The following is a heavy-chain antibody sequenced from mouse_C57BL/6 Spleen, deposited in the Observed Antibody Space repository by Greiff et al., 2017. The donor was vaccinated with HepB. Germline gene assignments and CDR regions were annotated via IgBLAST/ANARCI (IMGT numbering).Heavy chain of an antibody. CDR3: ARQIPGSSSPFDV. CDR1: GFTFSSYG. J-gene: IGHJ1*03. Sequence: EVHLVESGGDLVKPGGSLKLSCAASGFTFSSYGMSWVRQTPDKRLEWVATISSGGSYTYYPDSVKGRFTISRDNAKNTLYLQMSSLKSEDTAMYYCARQIPGSSSPFDVWGTGTTVTVSS. D-gene: IGHD1-1*01. V-gene: IGHV5-6*01. CDR2: ISSGGSYT.